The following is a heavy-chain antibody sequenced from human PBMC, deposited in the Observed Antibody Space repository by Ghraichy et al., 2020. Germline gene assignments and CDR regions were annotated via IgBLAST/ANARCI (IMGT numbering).Heavy chain of an antibody. J-gene: IGHJ3*02. CDR3: ARGANWNGAFDI. D-gene: IGHD1-20*01. CDR2: IYYSGST. CDR1: GGSVSSGSYY. V-gene: IGHV4-61*01. Sequence: SETLSLTCTVSGGSVSSGSYYWSWIRQPPGKGLEWIGYIYYSGSTNYNPSLKSRVTISVDTSKNQFSLKLSSVTAADTAVYYCARGANWNGAFDIWGQGTMVTVSS.